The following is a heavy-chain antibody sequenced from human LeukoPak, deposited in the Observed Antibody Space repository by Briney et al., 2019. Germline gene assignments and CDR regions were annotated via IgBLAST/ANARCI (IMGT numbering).Heavy chain of an antibody. V-gene: IGHV3-64D*09. CDR3: VKEMLTTTSAFDY. Sequence: GGSLRLSCSASGFMFSSYAMHWVRQAPGKGLEYVSTIDRNGRNTYYADSLRGRFTISRDNSKNTLYLQMRSLRAEDTAVYYCVKEMLTTTSAFDYWGQGSLVNVSS. J-gene: IGHJ4*02. CDR1: GFMFSSYA. CDR2: IDRNGRNT. D-gene: IGHD4/OR15-4a*01.